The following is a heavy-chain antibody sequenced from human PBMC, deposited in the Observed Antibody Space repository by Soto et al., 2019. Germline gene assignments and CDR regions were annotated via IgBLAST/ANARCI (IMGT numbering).Heavy chain of an antibody. CDR2: IYHSGST. D-gene: IGHD3-10*01. J-gene: IGHJ6*02. CDR1: GGSISSSNW. Sequence: SETLSLTCAVSGGSISSSNWWSWVRQPPGKGLEWIGEIYHSGSTNYNPSLKSRVTISVDKSKNQFSLKLSSVTAADTAVYYCARDSRITMVRGVIRNYYYGMDVWGQGTTVTVSS. V-gene: IGHV4-4*02. CDR3: ARDSRITMVRGVIRNYYYGMDV.